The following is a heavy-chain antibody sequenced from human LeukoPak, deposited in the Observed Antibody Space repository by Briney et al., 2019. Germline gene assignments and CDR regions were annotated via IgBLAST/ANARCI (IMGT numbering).Heavy chain of an antibody. D-gene: IGHD3-10*02. J-gene: IGHJ6*04. CDR2: ISSSGSTI. Sequence: GGSLRLSCTASGFTFSSYAMYWVRQAPGKGLEWVSYISSSGSTIYYADSVKGRFTISRDNAKNSLYLQMNSLRAEDTAVYYCAELGITMIGGVWGKGTTVTISS. CDR3: AELGITMIGGV. V-gene: IGHV3-48*03. CDR1: GFTFSSYA.